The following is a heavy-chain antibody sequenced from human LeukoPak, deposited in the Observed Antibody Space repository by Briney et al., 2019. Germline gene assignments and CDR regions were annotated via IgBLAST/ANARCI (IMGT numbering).Heavy chain of an antibody. V-gene: IGHV3-30*03. J-gene: IGHJ4*02. CDR2: ISYDGSNK. Sequence: PGGSLRLSCAASGFTFSSYGMHWVRQAPGKGLEWVAVISYDGSNKYYADSVKGRFTISRDNSKNTLYLQMNSLRAEDTAVYYCASPLTGRGLSLKYYFDYWGQGTLVTVSS. D-gene: IGHD3-9*01. CDR1: GFTFSSYG. CDR3: ASPLTGRGLSLKYYFDY.